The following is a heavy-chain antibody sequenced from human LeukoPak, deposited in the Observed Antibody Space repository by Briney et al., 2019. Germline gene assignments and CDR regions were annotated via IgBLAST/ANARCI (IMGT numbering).Heavy chain of an antibody. CDR3: ARGHDSSPFDY. D-gene: IGHD3-16*01. V-gene: IGHV3-21*01. CDR2: ISSNSGYI. CDR1: GFIFSAYG. Sequence: GGSLRLSCAASGFIFSAYGMHWVRQAPGKGLEWVSFISSNSGYIYYAASVKGRFTVSRDNAKNSLYLQMTSLRAEDTAVYYCARGHDSSPFDYGGQGTLVTVSS. J-gene: IGHJ4*02.